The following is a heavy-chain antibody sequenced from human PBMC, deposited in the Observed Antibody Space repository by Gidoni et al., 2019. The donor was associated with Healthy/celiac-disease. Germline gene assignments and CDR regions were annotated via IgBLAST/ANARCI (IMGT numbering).Heavy chain of an antibody. D-gene: IGHD3-10*01. CDR2: IYYSGST. CDR1: GGSISSSSYY. CDR3: ARRTYYYGSEQVGYNWFDP. Sequence: QLQLQESGPGLVKPSETLSLTCTVSGGSISSSSYYWGWIRPPPGKGLEWIGSIYYSGSTYYNPSLKSRVTISVDTSNNQFSLKLSSVTAADTAVYYCARRTYYYGSEQVGYNWFDPWGQGTLVTVSS. J-gene: IGHJ5*02. V-gene: IGHV4-39*01.